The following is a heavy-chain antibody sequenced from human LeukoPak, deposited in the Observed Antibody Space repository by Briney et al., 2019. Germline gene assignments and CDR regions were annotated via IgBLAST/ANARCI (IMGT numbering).Heavy chain of an antibody. V-gene: IGHV4-61*02. CDR3: ARVSGYDWESFYDY. Sequence: SQTLSLTCTVSGGSISSGSYYWSWIRQPAGKGLEWIGRIYTSGSTNYNPSLKSRVTISVDTSKNQFSLKLSSVTAADTAMYYCARVSGYDWESFYDYWGQGSLVTVSS. J-gene: IGHJ4*02. CDR2: IYTSGST. D-gene: IGHD5-12*01. CDR1: GGSISSGSYY.